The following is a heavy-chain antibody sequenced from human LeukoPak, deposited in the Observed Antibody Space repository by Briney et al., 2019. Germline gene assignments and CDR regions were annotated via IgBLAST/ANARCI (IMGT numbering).Heavy chain of an antibody. CDR3: VTDLHGINWYVD. V-gene: IGHV3-30*02. J-gene: IGHJ4*02. CDR1: GFTFRNLG. Sequence: GGSLRLSCAASGFTFRNLGMHCVRQAPGKGLEWVAFVENDGGTKYYAESVKGRFTISRDNSKNTLFLQMNRLRAEDTSMYYCVTDLHGINWYVDWGQGTLVTVSS. CDR2: VENDGGTK. D-gene: IGHD1-20*01.